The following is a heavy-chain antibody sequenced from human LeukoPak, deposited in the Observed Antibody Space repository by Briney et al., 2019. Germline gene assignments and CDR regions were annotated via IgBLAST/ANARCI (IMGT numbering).Heavy chain of an antibody. CDR3: AGTYSSGSYHLDN. V-gene: IGHV3-48*01. CDR1: EFSFWKYN. D-gene: IGHD3-10*01. Sequence: GGSLRLSCTALEFSFWKYNMSWVRQAPGKGLEWVSYISTSTTTIYYANSVRGRFTISRDNVKNSLYLQMDSLRAEDSAVYYCAGTYSSGSYHLDNWGQGTLVTVSS. CDR2: ISTSTTTI. J-gene: IGHJ4*02.